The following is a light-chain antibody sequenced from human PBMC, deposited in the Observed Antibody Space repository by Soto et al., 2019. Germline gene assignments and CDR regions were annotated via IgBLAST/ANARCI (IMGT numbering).Light chain of an antibody. CDR3: QQYDNRPPRT. CDR1: QGITFN. J-gene: IGKJ1*01. V-gene: IGKV3-15*01. CDR2: GAS. Sequence: EIVMTQSPATLSVSPGESATLSCRASQGITFNLAWYQQKPGQAPRLLIYGASVRAAGVPARFSGSGSGTDFTLTISSLQSEDFAIYYCQQYDNRPPRTFGQGTRVEMK.